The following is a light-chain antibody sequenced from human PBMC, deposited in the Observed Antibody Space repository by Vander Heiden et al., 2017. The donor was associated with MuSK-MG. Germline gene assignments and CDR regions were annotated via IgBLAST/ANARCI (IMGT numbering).Light chain of an antibody. CDR1: SGSIASNY. V-gene: IGLV6-57*03. Sequence: NFMLPQPHSVSESPGKTVTISCTRRSGSIASNYVQWYQQRPGSAPTTVIYEDNQSPSVVPDRFSGSIDSSSNSASLTISGRKTEDEADYYGQSYDSSNLWVFGGGTKLTVL. CDR3: QSYDSSNLWV. J-gene: IGLJ3*02. CDR2: EDN.